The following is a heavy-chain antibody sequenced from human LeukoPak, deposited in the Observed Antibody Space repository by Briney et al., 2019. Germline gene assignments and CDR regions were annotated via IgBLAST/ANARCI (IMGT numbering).Heavy chain of an antibody. V-gene: IGHV3-74*01. CDR3: ARDTYGDYDAFDI. D-gene: IGHD4-17*01. CDR1: GFTFSSYW. J-gene: IGHJ3*02. Sequence: GGSLRLSCAASGFTFSSYWMHWVRQAPGKGLVWLSRINSDGSSTSYADSVKGRFTISRDNAKNTLYLQMNSLRAEDTAVYYCARDTYGDYDAFDIWGQGTMVTVSS. CDR2: INSDGSST.